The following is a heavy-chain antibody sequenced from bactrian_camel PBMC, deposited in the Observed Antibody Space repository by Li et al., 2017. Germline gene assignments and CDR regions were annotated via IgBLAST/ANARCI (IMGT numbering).Heavy chain of an antibody. CDR2: INSAGRRK. D-gene: IGHD4*01. Sequence: VQLVESGGTLVQPGGSLRLSCAASGFTFSSYAMSWVRQAPGKGLEWVSAINSAGRRKYYADSVKGRFTVSRDNAKNTMYLQLNSLKTEDTAMYYCAAEGRDTKQWGIAIEYDYRYWGHGTQVTVS. CDR3: AAEGRDTKQWGIAIEYDYRY. CDR1: GFTFSSYA. J-gene: IGHJ4*01. V-gene: IGHV3S40*01.